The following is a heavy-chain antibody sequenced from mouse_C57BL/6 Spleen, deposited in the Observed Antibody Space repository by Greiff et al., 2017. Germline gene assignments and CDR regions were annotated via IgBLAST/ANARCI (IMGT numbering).Heavy chain of an antibody. V-gene: IGHV1-15*01. D-gene: IGHD4-1*01. Sequence: VQLQESGAELVRPGASVTLSCKASGYTFTDYEMHWVKQTPVHGLEWIGAIDPETGGTAYNQKFKGKAILTADKSSSTAYMELRSLTSEDSAVYYCTRWDDYWGQGTTLTVSS. CDR3: TRWDDY. J-gene: IGHJ2*01. CDR1: GYTFTDYE. CDR2: IDPETGGT.